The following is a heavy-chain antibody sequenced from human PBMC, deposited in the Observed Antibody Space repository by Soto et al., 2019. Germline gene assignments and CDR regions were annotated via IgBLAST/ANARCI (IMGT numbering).Heavy chain of an antibody. CDR3: ARQNRRLQVDY. V-gene: IGHV4-59*08. Sequence: SETLSLTCTVSGGSISSYYWSWIRQPPGKGLEWIGYIYYSGSTNYNPSLKSRVTISVDTSKNQFSLKLSSVTAADTAVYYCARQNRRLQVDYWGQGTLVTVSS. CDR1: GGSISSYY. J-gene: IGHJ4*02. CDR2: IYYSGST.